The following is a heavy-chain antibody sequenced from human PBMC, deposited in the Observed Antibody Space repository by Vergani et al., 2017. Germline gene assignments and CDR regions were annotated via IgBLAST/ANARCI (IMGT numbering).Heavy chain of an antibody. J-gene: IGHJ4*02. CDR3: ARGPMPLSRYFDY. V-gene: IGHV4-34*01. Sequence: QVQLQQWGAGLLKPSETLSITCAVYGGSFSGYYWSWIRQPPGKGLEWIGEINHSGSTNYNPSLKSRVTISVDTSKNQFSLKLSSVTAADTAVYYCARGPMPLSRYFDYWGQGTLVTVSS. CDR1: GGSFSGYY. CDR2: INHSGST. D-gene: IGHD2-2*01.